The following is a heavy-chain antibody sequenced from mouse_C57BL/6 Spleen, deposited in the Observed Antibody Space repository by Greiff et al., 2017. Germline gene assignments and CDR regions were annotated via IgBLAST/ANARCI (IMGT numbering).Heavy chain of an antibody. J-gene: IGHJ3*01. CDR2: ISSGSSTI. CDR3: ARDPAWFAY. Sequence: EVKLVESGGGLVKPGGSLKLSCAASGFTFSDYGMHWVRQAPEKGLEWVAYISSGSSTIYYADTVKGGFTISRDNTKNTLFLQMTSLRSEDTAMYYCARDPAWFAYWGQGTLVTVSA. V-gene: IGHV5-17*01. CDR1: GFTFSDYG.